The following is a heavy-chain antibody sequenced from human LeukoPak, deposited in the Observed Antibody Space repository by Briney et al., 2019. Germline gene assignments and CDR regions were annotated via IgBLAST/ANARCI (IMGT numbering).Heavy chain of an antibody. D-gene: IGHD6-13*01. CDR3: ARDLSAGYSSNWYDY. J-gene: IGHJ5*01. CDR1: GFTFSSYD. V-gene: IGHV3-13*01. CDR2: IGTAGDT. Sequence: GGSLRLSCAASGFTFSSYDMHWVRQAIGKGLEWVSAIGTAGDTYYPGSVKGRFTISSENAKNSLYLQMNSLRAEDTAVYYCARDLSAGYSSNWYDYWGQGALVTVSS.